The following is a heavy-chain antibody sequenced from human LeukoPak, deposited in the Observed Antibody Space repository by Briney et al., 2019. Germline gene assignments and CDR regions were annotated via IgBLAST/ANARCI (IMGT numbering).Heavy chain of an antibody. J-gene: IGHJ4*02. V-gene: IGHV1-2*02. CDR2: INPNSGGT. CDR1: GYTFTGYY. Sequence: ASVKVSCKASGYTFTGYYMHWVRQAPGQGLEWMRWINPNSGGTNYAQKFQGRVTMTRNTSISTAYMELSSLRSEDTAVYYCARGGIMITFGGVIVKRYYYFDYWGQGNLVTVSS. D-gene: IGHD3-16*02. CDR3: ARGGIMITFGGVIVKRYYYFDY.